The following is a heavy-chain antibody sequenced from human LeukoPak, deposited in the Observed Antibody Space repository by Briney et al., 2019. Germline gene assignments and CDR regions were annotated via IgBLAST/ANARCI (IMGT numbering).Heavy chain of an antibody. D-gene: IGHD3-22*01. CDR3: AKDGSRYQSSGSDY. V-gene: IGHV3-23*01. CDR1: GFTFSSYA. J-gene: IGHJ4*02. Sequence: GGSLRLSCAASGFTFSSYAMSWVRQAPGKGLEWVSAISGSGGSTYYADSVKGRFTISRDNSKNTLYLQMNSLRAEDTAVYYCAKDGSRYQSSGSDYWGQGTLVTVSS. CDR2: ISGSGGST.